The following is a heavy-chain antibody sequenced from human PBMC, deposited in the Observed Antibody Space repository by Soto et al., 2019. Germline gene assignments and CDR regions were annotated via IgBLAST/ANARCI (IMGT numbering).Heavy chain of an antibody. CDR1: GYTFTAYG. Sequence: ASGKVSCKASGYTFTAYGISGVRQAPGQGLEWMGWIIGYNGKTNHAQKLQGRVTITTETSTSTGYMQLRTLRDYDTAFYYCAKDEDDDGQGDYYYGMDLRGEGGTV. CDR2: IIGYNGKT. J-gene: IGHJ6*02. CDR3: AKDEDDDGQGDYYYGMDL. D-gene: IGHD2-15*01. V-gene: IGHV1-18*04.